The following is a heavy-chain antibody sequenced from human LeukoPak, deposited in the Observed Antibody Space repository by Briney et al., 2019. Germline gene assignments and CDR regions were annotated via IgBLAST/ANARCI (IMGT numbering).Heavy chain of an antibody. V-gene: IGHV3-23*01. J-gene: IGHJ6*02. CDR2: ISGSGGRT. Sequence: GGSLRPSCVDSGFTFSSYALSWVRQAPGKGLEWVSGISGSGGRTDYAFSVKGRFTISRDNSKNTLYLQMNSLRAEDTAVYYCAKSLSGRNYYYLGLDVWGQGIMVTVSS. D-gene: IGHD3-10*01. CDR1: GFTFSSYA. CDR3: AKSLSGRNYYYLGLDV.